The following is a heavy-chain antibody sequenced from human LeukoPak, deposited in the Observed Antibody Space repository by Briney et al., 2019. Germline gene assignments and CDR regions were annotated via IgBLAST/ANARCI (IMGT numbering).Heavy chain of an antibody. CDR2: IYTSGST. J-gene: IGHJ5*02. CDR1: GGSISSYY. V-gene: IGHV4-4*07. D-gene: IGHD1-20*01. Sequence: SETLSLTCTVSGGSISSYYWSWIRQPAGKGLEWIGRIYTSGSTNYNPSLKSRVTMSLDTSKNQFSLKLSSVTAAETAVYYCARDYAITGTTRWFDPWGQGTLVTVSS. CDR3: ARDYAITGTTRWFDP.